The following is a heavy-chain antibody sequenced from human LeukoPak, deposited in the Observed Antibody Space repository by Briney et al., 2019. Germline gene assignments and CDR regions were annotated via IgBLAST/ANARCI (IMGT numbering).Heavy chain of an antibody. D-gene: IGHD1-14*01. J-gene: IGHJ6*03. CDR3: ARDKEEVAGTVGWYYYYYYYMDV. V-gene: IGHV3-11*04. CDR1: GFTFSDYY. CDR2: ISSSGSTI. Sequence: GGSLRLSCAASGFTFSDYYVSWIRQAPGKGLEWVSYISSSGSTIYYADSVKGRFTISRDNAKNSLYLQMNSLRAEDTAVYYCARDKEEVAGTVGWYYYYYYYMDVWGKGTTVTVSS.